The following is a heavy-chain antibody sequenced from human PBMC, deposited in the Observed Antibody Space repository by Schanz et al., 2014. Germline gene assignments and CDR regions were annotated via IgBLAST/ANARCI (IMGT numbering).Heavy chain of an antibody. D-gene: IGHD5-18*01. J-gene: IGHJ4*02. CDR3: ARDRVYSYGLPADY. CDR1: GYSFTSYY. CDR2: INPSGGST. Sequence: QVQLVQSGAEVKKPGASVKVSCKAFGYSFTSYYIHWVRQAPGQGLEWMATINPSGGSTSFAQKFQGRVTMTRATSTSTVNMELTSLRSEDTAVYYCARDRVYSYGLPADYWGQGTLVTVSS. V-gene: IGHV1-46*01.